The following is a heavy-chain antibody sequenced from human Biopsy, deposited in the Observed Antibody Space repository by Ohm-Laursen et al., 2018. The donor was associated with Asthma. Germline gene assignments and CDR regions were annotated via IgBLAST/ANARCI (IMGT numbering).Heavy chain of an antibody. D-gene: IGHD6-19*01. CDR3: ARCQVGYSSGWSLLLKKIYYSGMDV. Sequence: SVKVSCKAPGGTFSNFAISWVRQAPGQGLEWLGGILTVFGTTNYAQKFQGRVTITADESTSTAYMEVTSLRSEDTAIYYCARCQVGYSSGWSLLLKKIYYSGMDVLGQGTAVTVSS. CDR1: GGTFSNFA. CDR2: ILTVFGTT. V-gene: IGHV1-69*13. J-gene: IGHJ6*02.